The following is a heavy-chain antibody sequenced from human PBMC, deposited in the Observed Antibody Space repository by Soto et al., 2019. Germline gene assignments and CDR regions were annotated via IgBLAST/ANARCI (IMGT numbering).Heavy chain of an antibody. D-gene: IGHD3-22*01. CDR3: ARDGYDSSGCSSSLDY. V-gene: IGHV3-48*01. Sequence: EVQLVESGGGLVQPGGSLRLSCAASGFTFSSYSMNWVRQAPGKGLEGVSYISGSSTTIYYADSVKGRLTISGDYAKNSRYLPMNSLRAEDTAVYYCARDGYDSSGCSSSLDYWGQGPLVTVSS. CDR2: ISGSSTTI. CDR1: GFTFSSYS. J-gene: IGHJ4*02.